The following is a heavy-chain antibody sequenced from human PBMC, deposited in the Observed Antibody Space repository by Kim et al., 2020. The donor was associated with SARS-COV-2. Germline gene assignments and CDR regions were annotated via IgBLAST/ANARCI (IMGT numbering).Heavy chain of an antibody. D-gene: IGHD2-21*02. CDR3: AKDQVVTAIQGRYGS. CDR2: ISAGGGST. V-gene: IGHV3-23*01. Sequence: GGSLRLSCAASGFTFSSYAMTWVRQAPGKGLEWVSAISAGGGSTYYADSVKGRFTISRDNSRNTLYLQMNSLRAEDTAVYYCAKDQVVTAIQGRYGSWGQGTLVTVSS. CDR1: GFTFSSYA. J-gene: IGHJ4*02.